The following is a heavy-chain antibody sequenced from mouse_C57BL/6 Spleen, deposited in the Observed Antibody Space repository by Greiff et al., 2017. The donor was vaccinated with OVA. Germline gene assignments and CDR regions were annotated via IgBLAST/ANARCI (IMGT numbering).Heavy chain of an antibody. CDR3: ARDQNYFDY. V-gene: IGHV5-4*01. CDR1: GFTFSSYA. CDR2: LSDGGSYT. J-gene: IGHJ2*01. Sequence: EVQVVESGGGLVKPGGSLKLSCAASGFTFSSYAMSWVRQTPEKRLEWVATLSDGGSYTYYPDNVKGRFTISRDNAKNNLYLQMSHLKAEDTAMYYCARDQNYFDYWGQGTTLTVSS.